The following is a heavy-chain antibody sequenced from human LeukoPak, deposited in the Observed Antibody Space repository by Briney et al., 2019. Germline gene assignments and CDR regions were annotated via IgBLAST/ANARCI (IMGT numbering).Heavy chain of an antibody. D-gene: IGHD3-3*01. CDR3: SSRNDFWSGYYEYYFDY. J-gene: IGHJ4*02. Sequence: GGSLRLSCAASGFTFSNAWMNWVRQAPGKGLEWVGRIKSKTDGGTTDYAAPVKGRFTISRDDSKNTLYLQMNSLKTEDTAVYYCSSRNDFWSGYYEYYFDYWGRGTLVTVSS. CDR1: GFTFSNAW. V-gene: IGHV3-15*07. CDR2: IKSKTDGGTT.